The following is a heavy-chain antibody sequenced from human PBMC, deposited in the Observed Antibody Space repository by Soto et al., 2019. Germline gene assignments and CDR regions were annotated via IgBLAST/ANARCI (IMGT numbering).Heavy chain of an antibody. D-gene: IGHD2-21*02. Sequence: SETLSLTCTVSGGSISSGDYYWSWIRQPPGKGLEWIGYIYYSGSTYYNPSLKSRVTISVDTSKNQFSLKLSSVTAADTAVYYCAREKYGGNSRCHYWLDVWGHGTTATVSS. CDR3: AREKYGGNSRCHYWLDV. J-gene: IGHJ6*02. V-gene: IGHV4-30-4*01. CDR1: GGSISSGDYY. CDR2: IYYSGST.